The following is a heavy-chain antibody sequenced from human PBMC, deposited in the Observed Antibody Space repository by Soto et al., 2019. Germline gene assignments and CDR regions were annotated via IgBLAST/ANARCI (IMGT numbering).Heavy chain of an antibody. V-gene: IGHV4-31*03. D-gene: IGHD5-12*01. J-gene: IGHJ4*02. Sequence: PSETLSLTCTVSGGSIRSGGYYWSWIRQHPGKGLEWIGYIYYSGSTYYNPSLKSRVTISIDTSKNQFSLNLSSVTAADTAVYYCARDANSGYGMFDYWGQGTLVTVSS. CDR1: GGSIRSGGYY. CDR2: IYYSGST. CDR3: ARDANSGYGMFDY.